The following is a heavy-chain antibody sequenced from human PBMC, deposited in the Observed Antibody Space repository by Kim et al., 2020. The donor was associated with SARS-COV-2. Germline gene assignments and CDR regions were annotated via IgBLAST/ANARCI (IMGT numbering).Heavy chain of an antibody. CDR3: ARRRAFYGDYNWYFDL. D-gene: IGHD4-17*01. J-gene: IGHJ2*01. V-gene: IGHV4-39*01. Sequence: SRKCRVTISVDTYKNPFSLKLSSVTAADTAVYYCARRRAFYGDYNWYFDLWGRGTLVTVSS.